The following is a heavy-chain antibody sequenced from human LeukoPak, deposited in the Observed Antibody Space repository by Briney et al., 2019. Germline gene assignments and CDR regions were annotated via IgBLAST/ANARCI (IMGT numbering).Heavy chain of an antibody. CDR1: GFTFSSYS. D-gene: IGHD7-27*01. Sequence: LPGGSLRLSCAASGFTFSSYSMNWVRQAPGKGLEWGSYISGSSSTIYYADSVKGRFTVSRDNSKSTLYLQMNSLGAEDTAIYYCARDSGDLDWGQGTLVTVSS. CDR2: ISGSSSTI. CDR3: ARDSGDLD. V-gene: IGHV3-48*04. J-gene: IGHJ4*02.